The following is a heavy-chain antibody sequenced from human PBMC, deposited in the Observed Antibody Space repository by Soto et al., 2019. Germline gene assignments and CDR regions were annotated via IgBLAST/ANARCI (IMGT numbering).Heavy chain of an antibody. CDR3: TTVTLVDVHSAY. J-gene: IGHJ4*02. CDR1: GFTFSNAW. Sequence: EVQLVESGGGLVKPGGSLRLSCAASGFTFSNAWMSWVLQAPGKGLEWVGRIKCKSDGGTTDYAAPVKGRFTISRDDSKNTRYLQMNSLKTEDTAVYYCTTVTLVDVHSAYWGQGTLVSVSS. D-gene: IGHD2-15*01. V-gene: IGHV3-15*01. CDR2: IKCKSDGGTT.